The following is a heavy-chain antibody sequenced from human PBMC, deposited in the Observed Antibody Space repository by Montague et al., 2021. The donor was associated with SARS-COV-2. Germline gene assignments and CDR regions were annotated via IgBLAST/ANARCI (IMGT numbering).Heavy chain of an antibody. J-gene: IGHJ5*02. CDR1: GFNFGNYW. V-gene: IGHV3-7*01. CDR3: AGAKRCHDSGDL. CDR2: IKQDGCET. Sequence: SLRLSCAASGFNFGNYWLTWVRQAPGEGLEWVADIKQDGCETYYVDSVNGRFTIARDNAQNPVYLHMNSQNVEDAAVYYCAGAKRCHDSGDLWGQGTLVTVSS. D-gene: IGHD1-1*01.